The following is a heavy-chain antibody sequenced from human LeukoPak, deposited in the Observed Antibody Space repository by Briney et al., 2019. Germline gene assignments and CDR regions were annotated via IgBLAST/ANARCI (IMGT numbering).Heavy chain of an antibody. Sequence: SETLSLTCSVSGGSISSHYWSWIRQPPGEEREWIGYIYYTGTTNYKPSLKSRVTISVDTSKNQFSLNLTSVTAADTAVYYCARAYSSSSGRPFDYWGQGTLVTVSS. CDR1: GGSISSHY. V-gene: IGHV4-59*11. CDR2: IYYTGTT. CDR3: ARAYSSSSGRPFDY. D-gene: IGHD6-6*01. J-gene: IGHJ4*02.